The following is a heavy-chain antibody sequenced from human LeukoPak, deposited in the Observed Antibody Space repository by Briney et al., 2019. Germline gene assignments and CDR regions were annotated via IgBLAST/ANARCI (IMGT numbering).Heavy chain of an antibody. Sequence: GASVKVSCKASGYTFTGYYMHWVRQAPGQGLEWMGRINPNSGSTNYAQKFQGRVTMTRDTSISTAYMELSRLRSDDTAVYYCARVRGRVPIAAAGPDFDYWGQGTLVTVSS. D-gene: IGHD6-13*01. CDR2: INPNSGST. J-gene: IGHJ4*02. CDR3: ARVRGRVPIAAAGPDFDY. CDR1: GYTFTGYY. V-gene: IGHV1-2*06.